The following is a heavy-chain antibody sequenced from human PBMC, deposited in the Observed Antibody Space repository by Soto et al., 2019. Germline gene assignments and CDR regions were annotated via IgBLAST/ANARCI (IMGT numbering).Heavy chain of an antibody. J-gene: IGHJ6*02. V-gene: IGHV3-74*01. CDR2: INRDGSGA. CDR1: GFTLSNYW. D-gene: IGHD3-10*01. Sequence: GGSLRLSCVASGFTLSNYWMHWVRQVPGKELVWVSRINRDGSGATYADSVKGRFTISRDSAENTLYLQMNSLKAEGAAVYYCARETGPNYYGSGSMDVWGQGTTVTVSS. CDR3: ARETGPNYYGSGSMDV.